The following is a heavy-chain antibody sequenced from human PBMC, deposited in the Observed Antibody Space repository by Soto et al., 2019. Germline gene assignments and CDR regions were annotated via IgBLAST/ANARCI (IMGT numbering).Heavy chain of an antibody. D-gene: IGHD2-15*01. CDR2: ISSSGTAI. CDR3: ARGRSGGYGMDV. CDR1: GFTFTDYY. V-gene: IGHV3-11*01. Sequence: QVQLVESGGGLVKPGGSLRLSCVVSGFTFTDYYMTWIRQAPGKGLEWVSYISSSGTAIHSADSAKGRFTISRDNAKSPLYLQMTSLRAEATATYYCARGRSGGYGMDVWGQGTTVTVSS. J-gene: IGHJ6*02.